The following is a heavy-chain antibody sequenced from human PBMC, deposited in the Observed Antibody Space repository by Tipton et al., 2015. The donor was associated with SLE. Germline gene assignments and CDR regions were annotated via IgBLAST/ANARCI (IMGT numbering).Heavy chain of an antibody. CDR3: ARVMGALIDY. Sequence: TLSLTCTVSGGSISSSSYYWGWIRQPPGKGLEWIGSIYYSGSTYYNPPLKSRVTISVDTSKNQFSLKLSSVTAADTAVYYCARVMGALIDYWGQGTLVTVSS. V-gene: IGHV4-39*01. CDR2: IYYSGST. CDR1: GGSISSSSYY. J-gene: IGHJ4*02. D-gene: IGHD1-26*01.